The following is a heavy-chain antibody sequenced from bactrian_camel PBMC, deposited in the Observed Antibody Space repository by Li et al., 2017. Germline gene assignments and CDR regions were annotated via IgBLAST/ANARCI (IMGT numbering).Heavy chain of an antibody. Sequence: QVQLVESGGGLVQPGGSLRLSCVASQYIYSTYCMGWFRQAPGKEREGVASMHTSGGSTTYADSVKGRLTISMDNAKNTLYLQMNSLQPEDTAMYFCAANSRSFGCPARALTIDAFTDWGQGTQVTVS. CDR2: MHTSGGST. CDR3: AANSRSFGCPARALTIDAFTD. J-gene: IGHJ4*01. CDR1: QYIYSTYC. V-gene: IGHV3S28*01. D-gene: IGHD3*01.